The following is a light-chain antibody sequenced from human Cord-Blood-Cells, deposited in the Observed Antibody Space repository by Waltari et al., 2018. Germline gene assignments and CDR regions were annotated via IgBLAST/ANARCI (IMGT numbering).Light chain of an antibody. Sequence: DIKMTQSHSTLSSSVGYSVTITCRASQRIRNYLNWYQQKPGKAPKLLIYAASSLQSGVPSRFSGSGSGTDFTLTISSLQPEDFATYYCQQSYSTPWTFGQGTKVEIK. CDR1: QRIRNY. V-gene: IGKV1-39*01. CDR3: QQSYSTPWT. J-gene: IGKJ1*01. CDR2: AAS.